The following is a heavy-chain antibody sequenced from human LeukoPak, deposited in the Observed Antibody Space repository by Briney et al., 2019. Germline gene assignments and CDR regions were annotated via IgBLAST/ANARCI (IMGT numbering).Heavy chain of an antibody. J-gene: IGHJ6*03. CDR2: INSDGSST. Sequence: GGSLRLSCAASGFTFSRYWMHWVRHAPGKGLVWVSRINSDGSSTSYADPVNGRFTISRDNAKNTLYLQMNSLRAEDTAVYYFSRDDLLLCFGESRFSSYMDVWGKGTTVTVSS. D-gene: IGHD3-10*01. CDR3: SRDDLLLCFGESRFSSYMDV. CDR1: GFTFSRYW. V-gene: IGHV3-74*01.